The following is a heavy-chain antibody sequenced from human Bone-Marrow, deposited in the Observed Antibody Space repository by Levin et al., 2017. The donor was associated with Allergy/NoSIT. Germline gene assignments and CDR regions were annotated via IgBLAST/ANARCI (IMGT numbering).Heavy chain of an antibody. Sequence: AGGSLRLSCAASGLTFSNHAMSWVRQAPGKGLEWVSAISASGDSTYYADSVKGRLTISRDNSKNTLYLQVNSLRAEDTAIYYCATPACSGTRCYRGLLDYWGQGTLVAVSS. J-gene: IGHJ4*02. CDR3: ATPACSGTRCYRGLLDY. D-gene: IGHD2-2*02. V-gene: IGHV3-23*01. CDR2: ISASGDST. CDR1: GLTFSNHA.